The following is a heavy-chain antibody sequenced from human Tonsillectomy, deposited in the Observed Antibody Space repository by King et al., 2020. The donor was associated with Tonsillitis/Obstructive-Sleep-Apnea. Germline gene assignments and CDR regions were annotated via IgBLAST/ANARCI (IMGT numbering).Heavy chain of an antibody. Sequence: VQLVESGGGVVQPGRSLRLSCAASGFTFSSYGMHWVRQAPGKGLEWVAVIWYDGSNKYYADSVKGRFTISRDNSKNTLYLQMNSLRAEDTAGYYCARGMGDYVWGSYRTRGAFDIWGQGTMVTVSS. D-gene: IGHD3-16*02. J-gene: IGHJ3*02. CDR1: GFTFSSYG. CDR2: IWYDGSNK. V-gene: IGHV3-33*01. CDR3: ARGMGDYVWGSYRTRGAFDI.